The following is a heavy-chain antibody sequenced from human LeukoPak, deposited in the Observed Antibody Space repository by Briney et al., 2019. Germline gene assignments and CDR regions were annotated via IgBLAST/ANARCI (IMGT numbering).Heavy chain of an antibody. J-gene: IGHJ4*02. CDR3: ARFYSSGCDY. CDR2: IYYSGST. D-gene: IGHD6-19*01. CDR1: GGSISCYY. V-gene: IGHV4-59*01. Sequence: PSETLSLTCTVSGGSISCYYWSWIRQPPGKGLEWIGYIYYSGSTNYNPSLKSRVTISVDTSKNQFSLKLSSVTAADTAVYYCARFYSSGCDYWGQGTLVTVSS.